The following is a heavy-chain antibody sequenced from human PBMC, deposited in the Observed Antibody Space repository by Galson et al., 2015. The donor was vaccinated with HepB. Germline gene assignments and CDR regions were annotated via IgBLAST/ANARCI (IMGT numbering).Heavy chain of an antibody. D-gene: IGHD5-24*01. CDR2: IIPIFGTA. CDR1: GGTFSSYA. CDR3: AREMATIHGAFDI. J-gene: IGHJ3*02. V-gene: IGHV1-69*13. Sequence: SVKVSCKASGGTFSSYAISWARQAPGQGLEWMGGIIPIFGTANHAQKFQGRVTITADESTSTAYMELSSLRSEDTAVYYCAREMATIHGAFDIWGQGTMVTVSS.